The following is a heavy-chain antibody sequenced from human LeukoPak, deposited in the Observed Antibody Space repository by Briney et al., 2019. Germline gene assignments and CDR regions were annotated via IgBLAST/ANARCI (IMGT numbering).Heavy chain of an antibody. J-gene: IGHJ4*02. CDR1: GYTFTGYY. CDR3: AGLWSPEREFFDY. D-gene: IGHD3-3*01. V-gene: IGHV1-2*02. Sequence: ASVKVSCKASGYTFTGYYVHWVRQAPGQGPEWMGWINPNSGGTNYAQKFQGRVTMTRDTSISTAYMELSRLRSDDTAVYYCAGLWSPEREFFDYWGQGTLVTVSS. CDR2: INPNSGGT.